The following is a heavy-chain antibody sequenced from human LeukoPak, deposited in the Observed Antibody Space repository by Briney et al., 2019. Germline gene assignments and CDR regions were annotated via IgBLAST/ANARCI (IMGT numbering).Heavy chain of an antibody. CDR3: ARDTGGYLRADY. V-gene: IGHV4-30-4*01. D-gene: IGHD2-8*02. CDR1: GGSISSGDYY. CDR2: IYYSGST. Sequence: SETLSLTCTVSGGSISSGDYYWSWIRQPPGKGLEWIGYIYYSGSTYYNPSLKSRVIISVDTSKNQFSLKLSSVTAAYTAVYYCARDTGGYLRADYWGQGTLVTVSS. J-gene: IGHJ4*02.